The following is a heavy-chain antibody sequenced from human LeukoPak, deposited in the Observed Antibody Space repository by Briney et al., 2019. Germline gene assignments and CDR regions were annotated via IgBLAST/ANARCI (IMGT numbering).Heavy chain of an antibody. Sequence: GASVKVSCKASGYTFTSYDINWVRQATGQGLEWMGWMNPNSGNTGYAQKFQGRVTMTRDTSISTAYMELSRLRSDDTAVYYCARDGITMVRGVIRYYMDVWGKGTTVTISS. CDR3: ARDGITMVRGVIRYYMDV. CDR2: MNPNSGNT. V-gene: IGHV1-8*02. CDR1: GYTFTSYD. J-gene: IGHJ6*03. D-gene: IGHD3-10*01.